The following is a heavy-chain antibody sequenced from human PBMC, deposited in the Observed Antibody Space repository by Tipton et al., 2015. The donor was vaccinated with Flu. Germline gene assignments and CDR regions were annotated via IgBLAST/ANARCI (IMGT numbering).Heavy chain of an antibody. CDR1: GFTVSSNS. D-gene: IGHD3-16*02. Sequence: SLRLSCAASGFTVSSNSMSWVRQAPGKGLEWISLIYSAGSTYYADSVKGRFTIYRDNSQNTVFLQMNTLRAEDTAVYYCARVLSSEYYYGMDVWGQGITVTVSS. J-gene: IGHJ6*02. CDR3: ARVLSSEYYYGMDV. V-gene: IGHV3-53*01. CDR2: IYSAGST.